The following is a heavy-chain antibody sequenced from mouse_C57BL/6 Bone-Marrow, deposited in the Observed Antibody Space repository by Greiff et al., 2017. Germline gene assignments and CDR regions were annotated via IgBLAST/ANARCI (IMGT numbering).Heavy chain of an antibody. Sequence: QVQLQQPGAELVKPGASVKMSCKASGYTFTSYWITWVKQRPGQGLEWIGDIYPGSGSTNYNEKFKSKATLTVDTTSSTAYMQLSSLTSEDSAVYYCACPLLSYAMDYWGQGTSVTVSS. CDR3: ACPLLSYAMDY. V-gene: IGHV1-55*01. D-gene: IGHD2-1*01. CDR1: GYTFTSYW. J-gene: IGHJ4*01. CDR2: IYPGSGST.